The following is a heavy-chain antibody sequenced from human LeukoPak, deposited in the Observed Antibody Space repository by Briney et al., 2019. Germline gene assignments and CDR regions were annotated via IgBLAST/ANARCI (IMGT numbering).Heavy chain of an antibody. D-gene: IGHD2-2*02. V-gene: IGHV7-4-1*02. CDR3: ARAIPVVVPAAIRGRPGSRFDP. CDR1: GYTFTSYA. CDR2: INTNTGNP. Sequence: ASVKVSYKASGYTFTSYAMNWVRQAPGQGLEWMGWINTNTGNPTYAQGFTGRFVFSLDTSVSTAYLQISSLKAEDTAVYYCARAIPVVVPAAIRGRPGSRFDPWGQGTLVTVSS. J-gene: IGHJ5*02.